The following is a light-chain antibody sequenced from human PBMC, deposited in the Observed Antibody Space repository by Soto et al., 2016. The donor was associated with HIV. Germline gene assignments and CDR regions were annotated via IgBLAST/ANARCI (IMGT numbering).Light chain of an antibody. CDR3: QVWDVSSDHVV. J-gene: IGLJ2*01. Sequence: SYELTQPTSLSVAPRKTARITCGGNNVGSKSVHWYQQKPGQAPVLLVYDDSDRPSGISERFSGSNSGNTATLTISRVEAGDEADYYCQVWDVSSDHVVFGGGTKLTVL. V-gene: IGLV3-21*03. CDR2: DDS. CDR1: NVGSKS.